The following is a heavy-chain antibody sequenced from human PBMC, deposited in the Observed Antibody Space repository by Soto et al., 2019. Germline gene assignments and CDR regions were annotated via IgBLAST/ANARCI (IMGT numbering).Heavy chain of an antibody. V-gene: IGHV1-3*01. D-gene: IGHD1-26*01. CDR2: INAGNGNT. CDR1: GYTFTSYA. Sequence: QVQLVQSGAEVKKPGASVKVSCKASGYTFTSYAMHWVRQAPGQRFEWMGWINAGNGNTKYSQKFQGRVTITRDTYASTAYMELSSLRSEDTAVYDCARGGSLYWYFDLWGRGTLVTVSS. CDR3: ARGGSLYWYFDL. J-gene: IGHJ2*01.